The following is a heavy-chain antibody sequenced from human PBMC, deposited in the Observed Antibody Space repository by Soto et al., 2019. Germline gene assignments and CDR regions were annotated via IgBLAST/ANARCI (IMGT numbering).Heavy chain of an antibody. D-gene: IGHD5-18*01. J-gene: IGHJ4*02. V-gene: IGHV1-46*01. CDR3: ARDHDPATAMVTSWH. CDR1: GYTFTSYY. CDR2: INPSGVST. Sequence: ASVKVSCKASGYTFTSYYMHWVRQAPGQGLEWMGIINPSGVSTSYAQKFQGRVTMTRDTSTSTVYMELSSLRSEGTAVYYCARDHDPATAMVTSWHWGQGTLVTSPQ.